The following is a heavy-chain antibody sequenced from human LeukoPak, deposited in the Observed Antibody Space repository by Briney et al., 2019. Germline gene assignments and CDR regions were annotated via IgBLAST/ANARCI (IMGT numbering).Heavy chain of an antibody. D-gene: IGHD1-14*01. V-gene: IGHV3-48*02. CDR2: ISSSGSAL. J-gene: IGHJ4*02. CDR1: GFSFSSYS. Sequence: GGSLRLSCVASGFSFSSYSMNWVRQAPGKGLEWVSYISSSGSALHYADSVKGRFTISRDNAKNSLYLQMNSLRDEDTAVYYCAGHLRRYDYWGQGTLVTVSS. CDR3: AGHLRRYDY.